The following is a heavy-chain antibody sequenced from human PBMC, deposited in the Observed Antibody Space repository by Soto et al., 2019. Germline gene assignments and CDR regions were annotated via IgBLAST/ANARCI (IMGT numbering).Heavy chain of an antibody. V-gene: IGHV3-23*01. CDR2: ISGSGGST. CDR1: GFTFISYA. J-gene: IGHJ4*02. CDR3: AKDRGYSSLFYFDY. Sequence: GSLRLSCAASGFTFISYAISLFRQAAGKGREWVSAISGSGGSTYYADSVKGRFTISRDNSKNTLYLQMNSLRAEDTAIYYCAKDRGYSSLFYFDYWGQEAMVTVSS. D-gene: IGHD6-19*01.